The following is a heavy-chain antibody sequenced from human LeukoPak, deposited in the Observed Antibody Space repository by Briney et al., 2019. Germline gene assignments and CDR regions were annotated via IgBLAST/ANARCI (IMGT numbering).Heavy chain of an antibody. CDR3: ARGLYDFWSGSHWYFDL. CDR2: INPNSGGT. D-gene: IGHD3-3*01. V-gene: IGHV1-2*06. Sequence: ASVKVSCKASGGTFSSYTISWVRQAPGQGLEWMGRINPNSGGTNYAQKFQGRVTMTRDTSTSTVYMELSSLRSEDTAVYYCARGLYDFWSGSHWYFDLWGRGTLVTVSS. CDR1: GGTFSSYT. J-gene: IGHJ2*01.